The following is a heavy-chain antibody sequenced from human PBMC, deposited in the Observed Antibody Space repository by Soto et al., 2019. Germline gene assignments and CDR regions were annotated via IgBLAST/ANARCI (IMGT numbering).Heavy chain of an antibody. CDR2: IYYSGST. D-gene: IGHD5-12*01. V-gene: IGHV4-39*01. Sequence: SETLSLTCTVSGGSISSSSYYWGWIRQPPGKGLEWIGSIYYSGSTYYNPSLKSRVTISVDTSKNQFSLKLSSVTAADKAVYYCARHPLDIVASYYFDYWGQGTLVTVSS. CDR3: ARHPLDIVASYYFDY. CDR1: GGSISSSSYY. J-gene: IGHJ4*02.